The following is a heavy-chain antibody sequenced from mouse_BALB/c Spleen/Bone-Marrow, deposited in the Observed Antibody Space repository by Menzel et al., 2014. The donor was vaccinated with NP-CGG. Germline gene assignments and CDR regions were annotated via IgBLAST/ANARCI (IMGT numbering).Heavy chain of an antibody. J-gene: IGHJ2*01. CDR3: ARGISYHFDY. V-gene: IGHV1-9*01. D-gene: IGHD5-1*01. Sequence: QLQQPGAELMKPGASVKISCKATGYIFSSYWIEWVKQRPGHGLEWIGEILPGISTNYNEKFKGKATFTADTSSNTAYMQLSSLTSEDSAVYYCARGISYHFDYWGQGTTLTVSS. CDR2: ILPGIST. CDR1: GYIFSSYW.